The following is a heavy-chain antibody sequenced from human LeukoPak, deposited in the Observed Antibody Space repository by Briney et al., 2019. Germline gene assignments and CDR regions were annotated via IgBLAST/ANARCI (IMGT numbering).Heavy chain of an antibody. CDR1: GGSFSGYY. J-gene: IGHJ4*02. V-gene: IGHV4-34*01. Sequence: PSETLSLTCAVYGGSFSGYYWSWIRQPPGKGLEWIGEINHSGSTNYNPSLKSRVTISVDTSKNQFSLKLSSVTAADTAVYYCARGTRRYSSGWFSDYWGQGTLVTVSS. D-gene: IGHD6-19*01. CDR3: ARGTRRYSSGWFSDY. CDR2: INHSGST.